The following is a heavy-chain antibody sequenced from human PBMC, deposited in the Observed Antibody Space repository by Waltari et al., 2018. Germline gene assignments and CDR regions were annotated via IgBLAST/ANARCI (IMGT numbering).Heavy chain of an antibody. V-gene: IGHV3-7*01. CDR3: ARDSTPGEFDP. CDR1: GFTFSSYW. J-gene: IGHJ5*02. D-gene: IGHD2-2*01. Sequence: EVQLVESGGGLVQPGGSLRLSCAASGFTFSSYWMSWVRQAPGKGLEWVDNIKQDGSEKYYVDSVKGRFTISRDNAKNSLYLQMNSLRAEDTAVYYCARDSTPGEFDPWGQGTLVTVSS. CDR2: IKQDGSEK.